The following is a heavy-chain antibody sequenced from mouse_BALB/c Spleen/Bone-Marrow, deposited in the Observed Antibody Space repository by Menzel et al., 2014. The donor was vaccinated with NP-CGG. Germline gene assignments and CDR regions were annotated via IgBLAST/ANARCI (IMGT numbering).Heavy chain of an antibody. CDR1: GYTFSSYW. D-gene: IGHD2-3*01. Sequence: QVQLQHSGAELMKPGASVKISCKATGYTFSSYWIEWVKQRPGHGLEWIGEILPGSGSTNYNEKFKGKATFTADTSSNTAYMQLSSLTSEDSAVYYCARKEGYDGYPDYWGQGTALTVSS. V-gene: IGHV1-9*01. J-gene: IGHJ2*01. CDR2: ILPGSGST. CDR3: ARKEGYDGYPDY.